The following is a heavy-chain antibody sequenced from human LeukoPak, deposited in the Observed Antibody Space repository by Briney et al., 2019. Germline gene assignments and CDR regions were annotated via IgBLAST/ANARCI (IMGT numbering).Heavy chain of an antibody. J-gene: IGHJ4*02. CDR3: AKDYGDSSGYYRAAGNFDY. V-gene: IGHV3-23*01. Sequence: GALRLSCAASGFTFSSYAMSWVRQAPGKGLEWVSAISGSGGSTYYADSVKGRFTISRDNSKNTLYLQMNSLRAEDTAVYYCAKDYGDSSGYYRAAGNFDYWGQGTLVTVSS. D-gene: IGHD3-22*01. CDR2: ISGSGGST. CDR1: GFTFSSYA.